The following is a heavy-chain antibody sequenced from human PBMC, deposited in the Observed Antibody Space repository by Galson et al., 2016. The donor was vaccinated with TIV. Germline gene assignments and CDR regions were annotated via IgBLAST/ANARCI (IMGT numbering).Heavy chain of an antibody. Sequence: SVKVSCKASGYTFISHDINWVRQATGQGLEWMGNSTGYAQKFQGRVTMTSNISISTAYMELSSLRSEDTAVYYCASPNYRSGYYGMDDWGQGTLVTVSS. J-gene: IGHJ4*02. CDR1: GYTFISHD. CDR3: ASPNYRSGYYGMDD. CDR2: NST. V-gene: IGHV1-8*02. D-gene: IGHD3-22*01.